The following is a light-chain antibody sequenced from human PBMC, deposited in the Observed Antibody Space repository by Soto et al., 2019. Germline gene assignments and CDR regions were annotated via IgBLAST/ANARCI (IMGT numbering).Light chain of an antibody. CDR1: SSNIGAGYD. CDR3: QSYDSSLSVV. CDR2: GNS. V-gene: IGLV1-40*01. J-gene: IGLJ2*01. Sequence: QSVLTQPPSVSGAPGQRVTISCTGSSSNIGAGYDVHWYQQLPGTAPKLLIYGNSNRPSGVPDRFSGSKSGTSASLAITGLQVEDEADYYCQSYDSSLSVVFGGGTK.